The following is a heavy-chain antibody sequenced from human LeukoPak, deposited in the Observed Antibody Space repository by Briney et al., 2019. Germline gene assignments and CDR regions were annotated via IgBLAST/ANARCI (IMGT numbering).Heavy chain of an antibody. CDR3: ARSQFLEWLLYYYGMDV. V-gene: IGHV4-34*01. CDR1: GGSFSGYY. J-gene: IGHJ6*02. D-gene: IGHD3-3*01. CDR2: INHSGST. Sequence: SETLSLTCAVYGGSFSGYYWSWIRQPPGKGLEWIGEINHSGSTNYNPSLKSRVTISVDTSKNQFSLKLSSVTAADTAVYYYARSQFLEWLLYYYGMDVWGQGTTVTVSS.